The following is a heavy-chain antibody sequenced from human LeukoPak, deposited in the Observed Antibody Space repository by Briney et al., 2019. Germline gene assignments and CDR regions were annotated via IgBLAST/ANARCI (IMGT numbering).Heavy chain of an antibody. CDR2: ISYDGSNK. CDR3: ARSRRYCSSTSCPLFAY. V-gene: IGHV3-30*04. D-gene: IGHD2-2*01. CDR1: GFTFSSYA. J-gene: IGHJ4*02. Sequence: GGSLRLSCAASGFTFSSYAMHWVRQAPGKGLEWVAVISYDGSNKYYADSVKGRFTISRDNSKNTLYLQMNSLRAEDTAVYYCARSRRYCSSTSCPLFAYWGQGTLVTVSS.